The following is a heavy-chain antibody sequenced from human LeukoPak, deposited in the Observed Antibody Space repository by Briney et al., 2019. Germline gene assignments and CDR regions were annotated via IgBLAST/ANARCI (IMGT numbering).Heavy chain of an antibody. J-gene: IGHJ3*02. CDR3: ARVAGDEGAFDI. CDR2: IIPIFGTA. Sequence: ASVKVSCKASGGTFSSYAISWVRQAPGEGLEWMGRIIPIFGTANYAQKFQGRVTITTDESTSTAYMELSSLRSEDTAVYYCARVAGDEGAFDIWGQGTMVTVSS. D-gene: IGHD7-27*01. V-gene: IGHV1-69*05. CDR1: GGTFSSYA.